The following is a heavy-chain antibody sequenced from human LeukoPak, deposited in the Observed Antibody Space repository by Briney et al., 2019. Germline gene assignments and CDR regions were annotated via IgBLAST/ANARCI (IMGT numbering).Heavy chain of an antibody. D-gene: IGHD2-15*01. CDR1: GFTFSSYA. V-gene: IGHV3-23*01. J-gene: IGHJ5*02. Sequence: GGSLRLSCAASGFTFSSYAMSWVRQAPGKGLEWVSAISGSGGSTYYADSVKGRFTISRDNSKNTLYLQMNSLRAEDTAVYYCAKRFRRSPVVVVAATYNWFDPWGQGTLVTVSP. CDR2: ISGSGGST. CDR3: AKRFRRSPVVVVAATYNWFDP.